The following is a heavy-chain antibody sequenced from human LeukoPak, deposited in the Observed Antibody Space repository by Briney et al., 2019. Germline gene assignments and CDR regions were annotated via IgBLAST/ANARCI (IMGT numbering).Heavy chain of an antibody. Sequence: GGSLRLSCTASGFTFSSYAMTWVRQAPGKGLEWVSAISDRGDKTHYADSVKGRFTISRDNSKNTLYLHMISLRAEDTDIYYLAKDWSCDYWGQGTLVTVSS. CDR3: AKDWSCDY. CDR2: ISDRGDKT. CDR1: GFTFSSYA. D-gene: IGHD1-26*01. V-gene: IGHV3-23*01. J-gene: IGHJ4*02.